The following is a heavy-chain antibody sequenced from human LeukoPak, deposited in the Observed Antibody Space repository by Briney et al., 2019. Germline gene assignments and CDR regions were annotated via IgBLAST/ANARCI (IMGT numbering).Heavy chain of an antibody. J-gene: IGHJ6*02. CDR3: ARSPHYFYGMDV. CDR1: GFTFSHYA. CDR2: IYTDGST. Sequence: PGGSLRLSCAASGFTFSHYAMNWVRQAPGKGLEWVSLIYTDGSTYYADSVKGRFTISRDNSKNTLYLQMNSLRAGDTAVYYCARSPHYFYGMDVWGQGTTVTVSS. V-gene: IGHV3-66*01.